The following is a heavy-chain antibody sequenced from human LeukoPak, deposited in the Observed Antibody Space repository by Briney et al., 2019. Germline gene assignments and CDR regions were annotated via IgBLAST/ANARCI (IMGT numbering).Heavy chain of an antibody. CDR2: INHSGST. CDR3: ARAGLNGDVDY. CDR1: GGSFSGYY. D-gene: IGHD4-17*01. Sequence: SETLSLPCSVYGGSFSGYYWSWIRPPPGKGLEWIGEINHSGSTNYNPSLKSRVTISVDTSKNQFSLKLSSVTAADTAVYYCARAGLNGDVDYWGQGTLVTVSS. J-gene: IGHJ4*02. V-gene: IGHV4-34*01.